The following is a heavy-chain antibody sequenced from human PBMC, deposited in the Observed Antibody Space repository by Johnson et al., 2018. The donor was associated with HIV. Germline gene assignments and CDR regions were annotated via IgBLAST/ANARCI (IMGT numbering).Heavy chain of an antibody. CDR1: GFTFSSYA. V-gene: IGHV3-23*04. Sequence: VQLVESGGGLVQPGGSLRLSCAASGFTFSSYAMSWVRQAPGKGLEWVSAISGSGGSTYYADSVKGRFTISSDNATNSRYLQRNSPRAEDTAVYYCAREKGAKGSSPIACDIWGQGTMVTVSS. D-gene: IGHD6-13*01. CDR3: AREKGAKGSSPIACDI. CDR2: ISGSGGST. J-gene: IGHJ3*02.